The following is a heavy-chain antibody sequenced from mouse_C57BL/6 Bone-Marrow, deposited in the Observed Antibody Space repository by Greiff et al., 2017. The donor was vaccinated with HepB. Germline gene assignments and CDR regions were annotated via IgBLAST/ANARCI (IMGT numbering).Heavy chain of an antibody. D-gene: IGHD1-2*01. CDR3: AKTLLRSYAMDY. V-gene: IGHV2-5*01. Sequence: QVQLKESGPGLVQPSQSLSITCTVSGFALTSYGVHWVRQSPGKGLEWLGVIWRGGSTDYNAAFMSRLSITKDNSKGQVFFKMNSLQADDTAIYYCAKTLLRSYAMDYWGQGTSVTVSS. J-gene: IGHJ4*01. CDR1: GFALTSYG. CDR2: IWRGGST.